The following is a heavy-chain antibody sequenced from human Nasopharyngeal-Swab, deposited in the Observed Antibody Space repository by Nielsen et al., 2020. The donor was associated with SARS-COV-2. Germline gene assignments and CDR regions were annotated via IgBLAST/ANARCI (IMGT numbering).Heavy chain of an antibody. V-gene: IGHV3-21*01. CDR2: ISSSSSYI. CDR3: ARDKGIQYCSSTRCYESMIDYYGMDV. CDR1: GFTFSSYS. J-gene: IGHJ6*02. D-gene: IGHD2-2*01. Sequence: GESLKISCAASGFTFSSYSMNWVRQAPGKGLEWVSSISSSSSYIYYADPVKGRFTISRDNAKNSLYLQMNSLRAEDTAVYYCARDKGIQYCSSTRCYESMIDYYGMDVWGQGTTVTVSS.